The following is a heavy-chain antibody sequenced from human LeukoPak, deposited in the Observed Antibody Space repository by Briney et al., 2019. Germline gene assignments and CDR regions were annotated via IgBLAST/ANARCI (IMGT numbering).Heavy chain of an antibody. J-gene: IGHJ4*02. CDR2: ISAYNGNT. Sequence: ASVKVSCKASGYTFTSYGISWVRQAPGQGLEWVGWISAYNGNTNYAQKLQGRVTMTTDTSTSTAYMELRSLRSDDTAVYYCAGSRGSYYDSSGYYFDFDYWGQGTLVTVSS. V-gene: IGHV1-18*01. D-gene: IGHD3-22*01. CDR3: AGSRGSYYDSSGYYFDFDY. CDR1: GYTFTSYG.